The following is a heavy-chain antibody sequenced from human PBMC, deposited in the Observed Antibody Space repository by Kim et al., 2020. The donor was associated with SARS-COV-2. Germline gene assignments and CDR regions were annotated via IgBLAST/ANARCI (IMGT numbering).Heavy chain of an antibody. CDR3: ARDARGDGYNRDPYYYYYGMDV. CDR1: GGTFSSYA. Sequence: SVKVSCKASGGTFSSYAISWVRQAPGQGLEWMGGIIPIFGTANYAQKFQGRVTITADESTSTAYMELSSLRSEDTAVYYCARDARGDGYNRDPYYYYYGMDVWGQGTTVTVSS. D-gene: IGHD3-10*01. J-gene: IGHJ6*02. V-gene: IGHV1-69*13. CDR2: IIPIFGTA.